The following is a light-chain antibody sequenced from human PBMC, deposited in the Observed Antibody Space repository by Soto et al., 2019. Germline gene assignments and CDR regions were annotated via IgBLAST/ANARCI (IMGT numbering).Light chain of an antibody. Sequence: EIVMTQSPATLSVSPGERATLSCRASQSVNRNLAWYQQKPGQAPRLLIYAASTRATGIPARFSGRGSETAFTLTIISVQSEDCAIYYCQQYNNWWTFGQGTKVEI. CDR3: QQYNNWWT. CDR1: QSVNRN. V-gene: IGKV3-15*01. CDR2: AAS. J-gene: IGKJ1*01.